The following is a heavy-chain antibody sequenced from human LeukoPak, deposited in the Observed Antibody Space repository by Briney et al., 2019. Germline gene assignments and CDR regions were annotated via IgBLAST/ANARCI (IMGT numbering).Heavy chain of an antibody. CDR2: ISSSGSTK. CDR1: GFTFSDYY. J-gene: IGHJ5*02. V-gene: IGHV3-11*04. Sequence: GGSLRLSCAASGFTFSDYYMSWIRQAPGKGLEWVSYISSSGSTKYYADSVKGRFTISRDNAKNTLYSQVNSLRAEDTAVYYCVRETRWFDPWGQGTLVTVSS. CDR3: VRETRWFDP.